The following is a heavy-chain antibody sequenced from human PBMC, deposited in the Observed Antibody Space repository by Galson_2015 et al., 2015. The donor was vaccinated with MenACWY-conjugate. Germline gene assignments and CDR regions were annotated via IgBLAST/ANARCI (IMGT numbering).Heavy chain of an antibody. CDR3: TADVSGYSAYSVADY. J-gene: IGHJ4*02. CDR1: GFTFSSAW. D-gene: IGHD4-11*01. V-gene: IGHV3-15*07. Sequence: SLRLSCAASGFTFSSAWMLWVRQAPGKGLEWVGRIKNKAAGGTTDYAAPVKGRFTISRNDPEKTLYLQISSLKIEDTAVYYCTADVSGYSAYSVADYWGQGTLVTVSS. CDR2: IKNKAAGGTT.